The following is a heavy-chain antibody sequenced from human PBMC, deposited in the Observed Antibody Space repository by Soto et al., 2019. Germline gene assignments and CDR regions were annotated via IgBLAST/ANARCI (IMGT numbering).Heavy chain of an antibody. J-gene: IGHJ6*02. Sequence: QITLKESGPTLVKPTQTLTLTCTFSGFSLNTGGLGVGWIRQPPGKALEWLALIYWDGDKRYSPSLQSRLSITKHTSNIHVSLTMTNVDPVDTATYYFVNRRCGGDCLRSYASHFYYGMDVWGQGNAVTVSS. V-gene: IGHV2-5*02. CDR3: VNRRCGGDCLRSYASHFYYGMDV. D-gene: IGHD2-21*02. CDR1: GFSLNTGGLG. CDR2: IYWDGDK.